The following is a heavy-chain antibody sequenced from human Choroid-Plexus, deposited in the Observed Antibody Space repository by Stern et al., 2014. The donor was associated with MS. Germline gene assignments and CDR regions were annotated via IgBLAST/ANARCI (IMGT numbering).Heavy chain of an antibody. Sequence: VQLVESGGGVVQPGRPLRLSCVVSGFTFGSCAMHWVRQAPGKGLEGVAGVSYDGSNKDYADSVKGRFNISRENSQNTLYMQMSSLRPEDTAVYYCAKDRQYLTYFFDHWGQGSLVTVSS. CDR1: GFTFGSCA. CDR3: AKDRQYLTYFFDH. D-gene: IGHD2/OR15-2a*01. J-gene: IGHJ5*02. CDR2: VSYDGSNK. V-gene: IGHV3-30*18.